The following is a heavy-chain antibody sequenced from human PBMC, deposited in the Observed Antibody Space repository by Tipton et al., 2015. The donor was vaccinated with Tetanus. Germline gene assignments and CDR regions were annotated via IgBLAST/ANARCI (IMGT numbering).Heavy chain of an antibody. V-gene: IGHV4-39*01. Sequence: TLSLTCTVSGVSIADNSNYWGWIRQPPGKGLEWIGSIYFSGDTYSNPSLKSRVPVSVDTSRNQFSLRLSSVTAADTAVYYCARRTGGSYYALFDYWGQGTLVTVSS. CDR2: IYFSGDT. D-gene: IGHD1-26*01. J-gene: IGHJ4*02. CDR1: GVSIADNSNY. CDR3: ARRTGGSYYALFDY.